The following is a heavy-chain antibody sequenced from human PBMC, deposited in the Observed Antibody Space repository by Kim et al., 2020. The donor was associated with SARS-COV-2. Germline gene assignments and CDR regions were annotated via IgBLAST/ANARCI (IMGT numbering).Heavy chain of an antibody. D-gene: IGHD6-13*01. CDR2: ISGSNSYT. V-gene: IGHV3-11*05. CDR3: ARVSLGGSSWYYFDY. CDR1: GFIFSDYY. Sequence: GGSLRLSCAASGFIFSDYYMSWIRQAPGKGLEWVSYISGSNSYTNYADSVKGRFTISRDNAKNSLYLQMNSLRAEDTAVYYCARVSLGGSSWYYFDYWGQGNLVTVSS. J-gene: IGHJ4*02.